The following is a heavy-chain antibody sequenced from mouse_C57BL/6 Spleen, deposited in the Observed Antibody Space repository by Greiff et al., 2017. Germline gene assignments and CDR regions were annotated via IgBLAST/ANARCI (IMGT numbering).Heavy chain of an antibody. D-gene: IGHD1-1*01. CDR2: IDPENGDT. J-gene: IGHJ2*01. Sequence: EVQLQQSGAELVRPGASVKLSCTASGFNIKDDYMHWVKQRPEQGLEWIGWIDPENGDTEYASKFQGKATITADTSSNTAYLQLSSLTSEDTAVYYCTFGSGLDYWGQGTTLTVSS. CDR1: GFNIKDDY. CDR3: TFGSGLDY. V-gene: IGHV14-4*01.